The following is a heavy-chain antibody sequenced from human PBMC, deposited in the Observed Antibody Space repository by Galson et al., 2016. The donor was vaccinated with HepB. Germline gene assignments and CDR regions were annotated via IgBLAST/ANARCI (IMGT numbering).Heavy chain of an antibody. J-gene: IGHJ4*02. V-gene: IGHV3-23*01. CDR1: GFTFSSYA. D-gene: IGHD7-27*01. CDR3: ARDHLWAFDY. Sequence: SLRLSCAASGFTFSSYAMSWVRQAPGKGLEWVSAISGSGGSTCYADSVKGRFTISRDNSKNTLYLQMNSLRAEDTAVYYCARDHLWAFDYWGQGTLVTVSS. CDR2: ISGSGGST.